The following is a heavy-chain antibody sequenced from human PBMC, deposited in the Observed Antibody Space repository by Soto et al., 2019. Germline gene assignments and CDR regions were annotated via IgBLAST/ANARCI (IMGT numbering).Heavy chain of an antibody. V-gene: IGHV4-39*01. D-gene: IGHD2-21*01. Sequence: SETLSLTCTVSGGSISSSNYYWGWIRQPPGKGLEWIGSIYYSGTTYYNPSLKSRVTMSVDTSKNQFSLKLSSVTAADTAVYYCARRPAGILPYYLDYWGQGTLVTVSS. CDR1: GGSISSSNYY. CDR2: IYYSGTT. J-gene: IGHJ4*02. CDR3: ARRPAGILPYYLDY.